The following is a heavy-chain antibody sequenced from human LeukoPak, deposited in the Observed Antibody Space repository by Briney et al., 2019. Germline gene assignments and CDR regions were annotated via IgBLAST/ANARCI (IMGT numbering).Heavy chain of an antibody. V-gene: IGHV1-2*02. D-gene: IGHD6-13*01. J-gene: IGHJ6*02. CDR2: INPNSGGT. CDR3: AREQLASIAAAGRASYYYYGMDV. CDR1: GYTFTGYY. Sequence: ASVKVSCKASGYTFTGYYMHWVRQAPGLGLEWMGWINPNSGGTNYAQKFQGRVTMTRDTSISTAYMELSRLRSDDTAVYYCAREQLASIAAAGRASYYYYGMDVWGQGTTVTVSS.